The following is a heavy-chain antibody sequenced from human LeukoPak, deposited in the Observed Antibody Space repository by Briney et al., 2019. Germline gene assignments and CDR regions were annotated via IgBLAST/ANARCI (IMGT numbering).Heavy chain of an antibody. D-gene: IGHD5-18*01. J-gene: IGHJ4*02. CDR1: GGSISSYY. CDR2: IYYSGST. V-gene: IGHV4-59*01. CDR3: ARGEPDSYGGPVEDY. Sequence: SETLSLTCTVSGGSISSYYWSWIRQPPGKGQEWIGYIYYSGSTNYNPSLKSRVTISVDTSKNRFSLKLSSVTAADTAVYYCARGEPDSYGGPVEDYWGQGTLVTVSS.